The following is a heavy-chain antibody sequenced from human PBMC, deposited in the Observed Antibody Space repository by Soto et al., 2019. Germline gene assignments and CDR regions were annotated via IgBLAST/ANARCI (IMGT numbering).Heavy chain of an antibody. CDR2: INHSGST. V-gene: IGHV4-34*01. D-gene: IGHD2-15*01. Sequence: QVQLQQWGAGLLKPSETLSLTCAVYGGSFSGYYWSWIRQPPGKGLEWIGEINHSGSTNYNPSLKSRVSRSVDTSKNQFSLKLSSVTAADTAVYYCASMGTDCSGGSCYQNAEYSQHWGQGTLVTVSS. CDR1: GGSFSGYY. J-gene: IGHJ1*01. CDR3: ASMGTDCSGGSCYQNAEYSQH.